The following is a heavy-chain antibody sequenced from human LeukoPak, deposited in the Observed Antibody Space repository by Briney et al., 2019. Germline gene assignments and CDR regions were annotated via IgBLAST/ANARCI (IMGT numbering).Heavy chain of an antibody. V-gene: IGHV1-69*05. CDR2: IIPIFGTA. J-gene: IGHJ3*02. Sequence: GASVKVSCKASGGTFSSYAISWVRQAPGQGLEWMGGIIPIFGTANYAQKFQGRVTMTRDMSTSTVYMELSSLRSEDTAVYYCARDLCGGDCYDAFDIWGQGTMVTVSS. CDR3: ARDLCGGDCYDAFDI. D-gene: IGHD2-21*02. CDR1: GGTFSSYA.